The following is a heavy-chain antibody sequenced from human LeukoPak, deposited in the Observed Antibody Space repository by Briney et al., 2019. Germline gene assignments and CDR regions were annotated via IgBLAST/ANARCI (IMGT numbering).Heavy chain of an antibody. D-gene: IGHD1-14*01. Sequence: SETLSLTCAVYGGSFSGYYWSWIRQPPGKGLEWIGEINHSGSTNYNPSLKSRVTISVDPSTNQFSLTLSSVAARDTAVYYCAREITFDYYYYYYYMDVWGKGTTVTVSS. CDR3: AREITFDYYYYYYYMDV. CDR2: INHSGST. J-gene: IGHJ6*03. CDR1: GGSFSGYY. V-gene: IGHV4-34*01.